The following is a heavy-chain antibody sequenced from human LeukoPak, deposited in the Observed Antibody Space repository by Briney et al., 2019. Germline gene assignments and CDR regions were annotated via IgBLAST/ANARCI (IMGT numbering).Heavy chain of an antibody. CDR3: ARDSSAGYNSYYFDY. CDR1: GFTFSSYA. J-gene: IGHJ4*02. Sequence: GGSLRLSCAASGFTFSSYAMHWVRQAPGKGLEWVAVISYDGSNKYYADSVKGRFTISRDNSKNTLYLQMNSLRAEDTAVYYCARDSSAGYNSYYFDYWGQGTLVTVS. CDR2: ISYDGSNK. D-gene: IGHD5-24*01. V-gene: IGHV3-30-3*01.